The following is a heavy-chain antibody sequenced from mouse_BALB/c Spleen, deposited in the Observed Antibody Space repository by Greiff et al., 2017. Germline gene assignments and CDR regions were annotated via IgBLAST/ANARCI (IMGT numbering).Heavy chain of an antibody. D-gene: IGHD3-2*01. CDR2: IWAGGST. Sequence: VKLMESGPGLVAPSQSLSITCTVSGFSLTSYGVHWVRQPPGKGLEWLGVIWAGGSTNYNSALMSRLSISKDNSKSQVFLKMNSLQTDDTAMYYCARETARAPLAYWGQGTLVTVSA. CDR3: ARETARAPLAY. J-gene: IGHJ3*01. V-gene: IGHV2-9*02. CDR1: GFSLTSYG.